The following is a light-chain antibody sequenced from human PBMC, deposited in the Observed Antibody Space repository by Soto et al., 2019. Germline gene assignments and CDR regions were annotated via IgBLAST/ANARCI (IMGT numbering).Light chain of an antibody. Sequence: DIVFTQSPGTLSLSPGERAILSCRASQTVSSNLAWYQQKPGQAPRLLIYGASTRATGIPARFSGSGSGTEFTLTISSLQSEDFAVYYCQQYNNWPPGTFGQGTKVDIK. CDR3: QQYNNWPPGT. CDR2: GAS. V-gene: IGKV3-15*01. CDR1: QTVSSN. J-gene: IGKJ1*01.